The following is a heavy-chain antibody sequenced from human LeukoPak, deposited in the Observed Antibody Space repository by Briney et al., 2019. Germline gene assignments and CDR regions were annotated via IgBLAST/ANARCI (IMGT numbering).Heavy chain of an antibody. CDR2: MNPNSGNT. Sequence: ASVKVSCKASGYTFTSYGISWVRQAPGQGLEWMGWMNPNSGNTGYAQKFQGRVTMTRNTSISTAYMELSSLRSEDTAVYYCARAGGQGSSWYWFDPWGQGTLVTVSS. J-gene: IGHJ5*02. CDR3: ARAGGQGSSWYWFDP. D-gene: IGHD6-13*01. V-gene: IGHV1-8*02. CDR1: GYTFTSYG.